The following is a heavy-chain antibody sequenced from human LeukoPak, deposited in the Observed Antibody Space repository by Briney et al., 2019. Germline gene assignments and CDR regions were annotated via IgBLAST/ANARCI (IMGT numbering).Heavy chain of an antibody. D-gene: IGHD6-6*01. CDR3: ARAARLSSYYYYYMDV. CDR1: GGSISSGTYY. J-gene: IGHJ6*03. CDR2: IYTSGST. V-gene: IGHV4-61*02. Sequence: SQTLSLTCTISGGSISSGTYYWSWIRQPAGKGLEWIGRIYTSGSTNYNPSLKSRVTISIDTSKNQFSLKLSSVTAADTAVYYCARAARLSSYYYYYMDVWGKGTTVTVSS.